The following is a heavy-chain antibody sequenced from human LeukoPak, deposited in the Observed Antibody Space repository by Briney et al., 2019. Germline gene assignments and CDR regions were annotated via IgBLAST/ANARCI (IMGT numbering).Heavy chain of an antibody. CDR1: GYTFTDHY. D-gene: IGHD6-13*01. V-gene: IGHV1-2*02. Sequence: ASVKVSCKASGYTFTDHYIHWVRQAPGQGLEWMGWMNPSDNGVNYAQKFQGRVAMTKDTSISTAYVEVTRLTSDDTAVYYCTTNAAALDYWGQGTLVTVSS. J-gene: IGHJ4*02. CDR2: MNPSDNGV. CDR3: TTNAAALDY.